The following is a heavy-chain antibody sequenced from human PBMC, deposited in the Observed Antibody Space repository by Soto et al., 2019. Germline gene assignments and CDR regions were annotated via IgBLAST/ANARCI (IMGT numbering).Heavy chain of an antibody. Sequence: QIALKESGPTLVKPTQTLTLTCTFSGFSLSTSGGGVGWIRQPPGKALEWLALIYWDDDKRYSPSLKSRVSITRETXXKXFXXAMPSTDAVNTSTCSWVYRRGSAISASCQHWCCYLWARGGLVTGSA. CDR3: VYRRGSAISASCQHWCCYL. J-gene: IGHJ2*01. D-gene: IGHD2-15*01. V-gene: IGHV2-5*02. CDR2: IYWDDDK. CDR1: GFSLSTSGGG.